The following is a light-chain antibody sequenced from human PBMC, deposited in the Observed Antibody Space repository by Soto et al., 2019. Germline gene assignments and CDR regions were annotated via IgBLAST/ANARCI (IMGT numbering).Light chain of an antibody. Sequence: DIQMTQSPSFVSASVGDSVTITCRASQAVSTWLAWYQQKPGKAPNLLIYTASSLQSGVPSRFSGSGSGTDFTLTISSLQPEDFATYYCIQDYNYPLTFGGGTKVDIK. V-gene: IGKV1-12*01. CDR1: QAVSTW. J-gene: IGKJ4*01. CDR3: IQDYNYPLT. CDR2: TAS.